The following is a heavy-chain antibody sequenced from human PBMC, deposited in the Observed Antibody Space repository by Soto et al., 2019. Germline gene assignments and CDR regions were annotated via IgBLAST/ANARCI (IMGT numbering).Heavy chain of an antibody. Sequence: VQLVQSGAEEKKPGASVKVSCKASGYTFTSYAMHWVRQAPGQRLEWMGWINAGNGNTKYSQKFQGRVTITRDTSASTAYMELSSLRSEDTPVYYCARGSGYYYWDDYWGQGTLVTVSS. J-gene: IGHJ4*02. CDR1: GYTFTSYA. CDR3: ARGSGYYYWDDY. D-gene: IGHD3-22*01. V-gene: IGHV1-3*05. CDR2: INAGNGNT.